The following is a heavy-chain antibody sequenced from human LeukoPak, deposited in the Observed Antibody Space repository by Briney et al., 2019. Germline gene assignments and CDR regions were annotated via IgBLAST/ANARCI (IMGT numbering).Heavy chain of an antibody. CDR1: GFTFSSYG. CDR2: ISYDGSNK. CDR3: AKDPGTGEMGFDI. Sequence: GGSLRLSCAASGFTFSSYGMHWVRQAPGKGLEWVAVISYDGSNKYYADSVKGRFSISRDNSKNTLYLQMNSLRAEDTAVYYCAKDPGTGEMGFDIWGQGTMVTVSS. D-gene: IGHD7-27*01. V-gene: IGHV3-30*18. J-gene: IGHJ3*02.